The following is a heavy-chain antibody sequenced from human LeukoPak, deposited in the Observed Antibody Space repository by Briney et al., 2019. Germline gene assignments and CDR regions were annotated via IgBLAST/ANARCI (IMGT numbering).Heavy chain of an antibody. Sequence: SETLSLTCTVSGGSISSYYWSWIRQPAGKGLEWIGRIYTSGSTNYNPPLKSRVTISVDTSKNQFSLKLSSVTAADTAVYYCARVITDITYGARYYYYMDVWGKGTTVTISS. V-gene: IGHV4-4*07. CDR1: GGSISSYY. D-gene: IGHD3-10*01. CDR3: ARVITDITYGARYYYYMDV. J-gene: IGHJ6*03. CDR2: IYTSGST.